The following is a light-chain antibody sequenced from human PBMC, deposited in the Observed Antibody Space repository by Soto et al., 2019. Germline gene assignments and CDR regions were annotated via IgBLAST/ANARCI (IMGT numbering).Light chain of an antibody. J-gene: IGKJ4*01. CDR3: QQANSFPLT. Sequence: DIQMTQSPSSLSASAGDRVTITCQASQDISHYLNWYQQKPGKAPKLLIDDAFNLETGVPSRFSGSGSGTDFTLTISSLQPEDFATYYCQQANSFPLTFGGGTKVDIK. CDR2: DAF. CDR1: QDISHY. V-gene: IGKV1-33*01.